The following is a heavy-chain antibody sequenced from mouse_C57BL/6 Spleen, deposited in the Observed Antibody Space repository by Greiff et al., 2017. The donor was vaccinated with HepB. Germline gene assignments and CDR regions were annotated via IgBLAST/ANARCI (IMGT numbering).Heavy chain of an antibody. J-gene: IGHJ1*03. CDR3: ARRNYDYDGNWYFDV. CDR1: GYTFTSYW. D-gene: IGHD2-4*01. CDR2: IYPSDSET. Sequence: VQLQQPGAELVRPGSSVKLSCKASGYTFTSYWMDWVKQRPGQGLEWIGNIYPSDSETHYNQKFKDKATLTVDKSSSTAYMQLSSLTSEDSAVYYCARRNYDYDGNWYFDVWGTGTTVTVSS. V-gene: IGHV1-61*01.